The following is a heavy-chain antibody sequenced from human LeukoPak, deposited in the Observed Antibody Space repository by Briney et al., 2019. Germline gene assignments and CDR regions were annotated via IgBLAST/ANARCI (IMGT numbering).Heavy chain of an antibody. Sequence: GASVTVSCKASGGTFSSYAISWVRQAPGQGLEWMGGIIPIFGTANYAQKFQGRVTITADESTSTAYMELSSLRSEDTAVYYCARSGGYCSSTSCYRPGYYGMDVWGQGTTVTVSS. CDR3: ARSGGYCSSTSCYRPGYYGMDV. CDR1: GGTFSSYA. V-gene: IGHV1-69*01. CDR2: IIPIFGTA. D-gene: IGHD2-2*01. J-gene: IGHJ6*02.